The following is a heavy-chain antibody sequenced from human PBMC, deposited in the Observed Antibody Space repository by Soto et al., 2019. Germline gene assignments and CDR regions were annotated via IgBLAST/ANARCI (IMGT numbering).Heavy chain of an antibody. CDR1: GFTFSSYA. V-gene: IGHV3-30-3*01. CDR3: ARDGRYDYVWGSYRNVFDY. D-gene: IGHD3-16*02. CDR2: ISYDGSNK. Sequence: GGSLRLSCAASGFTFSSYAMHWVRQAPGKGLEWVAVISYDGSNKYYADSVKGRFTISRDNSKNTLYLQMNSLRAEDTAVCYCARDGRYDYVWGSYRNVFDYWGQGT. J-gene: IGHJ4*02.